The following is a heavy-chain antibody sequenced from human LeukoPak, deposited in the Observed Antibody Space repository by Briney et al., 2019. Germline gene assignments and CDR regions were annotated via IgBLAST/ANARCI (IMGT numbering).Heavy chain of an antibody. Sequence: GALRLSCAASGFTFSSYWMSWVRQAPGKGLEWVANIKQDGSEKYYVDSVKGRFTISRDNAKNSLYLQMNSLRAEDTAVYYCAREWIQLWFIRGLFDYWGQGTLVTVSS. V-gene: IGHV3-7*01. CDR2: IKQDGSEK. J-gene: IGHJ4*02. CDR3: AREWIQLWFIRGLFDY. CDR1: GFTFSSYW. D-gene: IGHD5-18*01.